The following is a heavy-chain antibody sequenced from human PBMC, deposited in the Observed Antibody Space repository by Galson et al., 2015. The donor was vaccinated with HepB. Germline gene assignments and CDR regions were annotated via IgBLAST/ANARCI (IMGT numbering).Heavy chain of an antibody. CDR3: ARELGAEPY. CDR1: GFTFSLYA. J-gene: IGHJ4*02. D-gene: IGHD1-26*01. V-gene: IGHV3-30*04. CDR2: ISYDGSNK. Sequence: SLRLSCAASGFTFSLYAMHWVRQAPGKGLEWVAVISYDGSNKYYSDSVKGRFTISRDNSKNTLYLQMSSLGREDTAMYYCARELGAEPYWGQGTLVTVSS.